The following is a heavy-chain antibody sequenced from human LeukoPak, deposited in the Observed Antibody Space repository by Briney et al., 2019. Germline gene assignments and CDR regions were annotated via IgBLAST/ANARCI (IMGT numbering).Heavy chain of an antibody. D-gene: IGHD3-10*01. V-gene: IGHV3-74*01. CDR2: INSDGSST. J-gene: IGHJ4*02. CDR1: GFTFSSYW. CDR3: ARAKPKNMVRGLIMRRESRYYFDY. Sequence: GGSLRLSCAASGFTFSSYWMHWVRQAPGKGLVWVSRINSDGSSTSYADSVKGRFTISRDNSKNTLYLQMNSLRAEDTAVYYCARAKPKNMVRGLIMRRESRYYFDYWGQGTLVTVSS.